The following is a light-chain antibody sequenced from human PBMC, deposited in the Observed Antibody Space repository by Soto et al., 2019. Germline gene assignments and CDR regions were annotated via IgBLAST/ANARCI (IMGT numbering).Light chain of an antibody. Sequence: QLVLTQSPSASASLGASVKLTCTLSSGHSSFAIAWHQQQPEKGPRYLMKLNSDGSHSKGAGIPDRFSGSSSGAERYLTISSLQSEDEADYYCQTWGTGIVLFGGGTQLTVL. V-gene: IGLV4-69*01. CDR2: LNSDGSH. CDR3: QTWGTGIVL. CDR1: SGHSSFA. J-gene: IGLJ2*01.